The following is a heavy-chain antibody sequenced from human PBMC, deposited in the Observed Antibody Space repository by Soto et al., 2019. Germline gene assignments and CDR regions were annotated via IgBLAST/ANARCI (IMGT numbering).Heavy chain of an antibody. V-gene: IGHV4-59*02. D-gene: IGHD3-3*02. CDR3: GRDLLATASARWYFYYGLDV. CDR2: IFNSGTI. CDR1: GASVNSYY. Sequence: SETLSLTCSVFGASVNSYYCSCIRQSPGRGLEWIVHIFNSGTIHYNPSLKSRVTMSVDSSKNQVSLKMNSVAAADTAIYYCGRDLLATASARWYFYYGLDVWGQGTAVTVSS. J-gene: IGHJ6*02.